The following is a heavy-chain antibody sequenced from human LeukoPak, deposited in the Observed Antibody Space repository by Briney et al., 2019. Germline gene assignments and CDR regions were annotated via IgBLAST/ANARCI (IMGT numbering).Heavy chain of an antibody. Sequence: PSETLSLTCAVSGGSFSGYTSSWIRQTPRKGLGRIGGIKNSGNNTNNPSLKNRVTISEDKSKNQFSLKLSSVTAAVTAVYYCARGRALSDSNIVVVVAATSLGDYWGQGTLVTVSS. D-gene: IGHD2-15*01. CDR2: IKNSGNN. CDR3: ARGRALSDSNIVVVVAATSLGDY. J-gene: IGHJ4*02. CDR1: GGSFSGYT. V-gene: IGHV4-34*01.